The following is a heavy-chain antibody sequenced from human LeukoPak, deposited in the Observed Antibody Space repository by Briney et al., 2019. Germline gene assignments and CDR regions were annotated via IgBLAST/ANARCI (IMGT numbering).Heavy chain of an antibody. CDR2: INHSGST. Sequence: PSETLSLTCAVYGGSFSGYYWSWIRQPPGKGLEWIGEINHSGSTNYNPSLKSRVTISVDTSKNQFSLKLSSVTAADTAVYYCARQDYRGAFDIWGQGTMVTVSS. J-gene: IGHJ3*02. D-gene: IGHD3-16*01. V-gene: IGHV4-34*01. CDR3: ARQDYRGAFDI. CDR1: GGSFSGYY.